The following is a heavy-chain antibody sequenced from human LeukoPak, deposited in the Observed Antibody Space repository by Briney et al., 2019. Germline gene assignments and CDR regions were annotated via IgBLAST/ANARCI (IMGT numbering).Heavy chain of an antibody. V-gene: IGHV5-51*01. CDR3: AKGAGGSGSNSPNF. J-gene: IGHJ4*02. D-gene: IGHD3-10*01. CDR2: IYPGDSDT. Sequence: MSGESLKVSWKASGYSFITHWIAWVRQTPGKGLEWRGIIYPGDSDTKYSPSFHGQVTISADKSISTAYLQWSSLKASDNAMYYGAKGAGGSGSNSPNFWGQGTLVTVSS. CDR1: GYSFITHW.